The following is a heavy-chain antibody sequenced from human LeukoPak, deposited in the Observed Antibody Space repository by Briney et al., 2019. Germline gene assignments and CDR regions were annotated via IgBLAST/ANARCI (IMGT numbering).Heavy chain of an antibody. V-gene: IGHV1-2*02. CDR2: INPNSGGT. Sequence: ASVKVSCKASGYTFTGYYMHWVRQAPGQGLEWMGSINPNSGGTNYAQKFQGRVTMTRDTSISTVYMELSRLRPDDTAVYYCARDFRITMIVVVIGYWGQGTLVTVSS. CDR3: ARDFRITMIVVVIGY. J-gene: IGHJ4*02. D-gene: IGHD3-22*01. CDR1: GYTFTGYY.